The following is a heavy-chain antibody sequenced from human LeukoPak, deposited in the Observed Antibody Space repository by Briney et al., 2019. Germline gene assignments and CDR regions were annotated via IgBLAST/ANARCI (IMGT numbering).Heavy chain of an antibody. Sequence: PGGSLRLSCAASGFTFSSYGMHWFRQAPGKGLEWVAVIWYDGSNKYYADSVKGRFTISRDNSKNTLYLQMNSLRAEDTAVYYCAKGRWLRSYYYYYMDVWGKGTTVTVSS. CDR3: AKGRWLRSYYYYYMDV. CDR2: IWYDGSNK. CDR1: GFTFSSYG. D-gene: IGHD5-12*01. J-gene: IGHJ6*03. V-gene: IGHV3-33*06.